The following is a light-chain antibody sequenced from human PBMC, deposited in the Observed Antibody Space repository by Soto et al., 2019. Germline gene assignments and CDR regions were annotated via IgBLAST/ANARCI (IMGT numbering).Light chain of an antibody. CDR1: SSDVGGYNY. CDR2: DVS. CDR3: SSYTGSSTLGV. V-gene: IGLV2-14*01. J-gene: IGLJ1*01. Sequence: QSALTQPASVSGSPGQSITISCTGTSSDVGGYNYVSWYQQHPGKAPKLMIYDVSYRPSGVSNRFSGSKSGNTAALTISGLQAEDEADYYCSSYTGSSTLGVFGTGTKVTVL.